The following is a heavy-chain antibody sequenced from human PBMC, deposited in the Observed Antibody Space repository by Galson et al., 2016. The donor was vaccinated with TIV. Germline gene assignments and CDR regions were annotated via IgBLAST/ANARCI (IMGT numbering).Heavy chain of an antibody. D-gene: IGHD1-26*01. CDR1: GFTFSNYD. CDR2: IRVDGSNK. J-gene: IGHJ3*01. Sequence: SLRLSCAASGFTFSNYDMHWVRQAPGKGLEWVACIRVDGSNKYYGDSVKGRFSISRDNSKNTVYLQMNTLRPEDTALYYCARKDQPILLVGPAGGASDVWGQGTMVTVSS. V-gene: IGHV3-30*02. CDR3: ARKDQPILLVGPAGGASDV.